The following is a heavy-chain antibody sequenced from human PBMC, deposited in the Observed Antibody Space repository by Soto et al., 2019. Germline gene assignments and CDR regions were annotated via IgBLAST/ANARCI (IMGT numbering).Heavy chain of an antibody. Sequence: GGSLRLSCAASGFTFSNAWMSWVRQAPGKGLEWVGRIKSKTDGGTTDYAAPVKGRFTISRDDSKNTLYLQMNSLKTEDTAVYYCTTEDDIVVVVAATGGVWGKGTTVTVSS. V-gene: IGHV3-15*01. CDR1: GFTFSNAW. CDR2: IKSKTDGGTT. CDR3: TTEDDIVVVVAATGGV. D-gene: IGHD2-15*01. J-gene: IGHJ6*04.